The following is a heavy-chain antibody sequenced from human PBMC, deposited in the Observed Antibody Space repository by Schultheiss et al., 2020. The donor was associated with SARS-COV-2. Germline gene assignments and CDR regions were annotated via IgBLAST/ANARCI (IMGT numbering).Heavy chain of an antibody. D-gene: IGHD3-10*01. CDR2: INHSGST. CDR1: GGSISSSSYY. Sequence: SQTLSLTCTVSGGSISSSSYYWGWIRQPPGKGLEWIGEINHSGSTNYNPSLKSRVTISVDTSKNQFSLKLNSVTPEDTAVYYCARGGITMARYWYFDLWGRGTLVTVSS. CDR3: ARGGITMARYWYFDL. J-gene: IGHJ2*01. V-gene: IGHV4-39*07.